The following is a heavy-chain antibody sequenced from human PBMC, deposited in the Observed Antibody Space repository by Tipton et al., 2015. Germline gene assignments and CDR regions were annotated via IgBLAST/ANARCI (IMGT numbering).Heavy chain of an antibody. Sequence: QSGAEVKKPGSSVKVSCTASGDTFNTIIFSWVRQAPGQGLEWVGGMFPLFNTADLAERFHGRVTVTADESTATAYLQMTNLTIEDTAVYYCARSPDYYGPGHPMFYGLDVWGQGTTVTV. V-gene: IGHV1-69*01. CDR1: GDTFNTII. D-gene: IGHD3-10*01. CDR2: MFPLFNTA. J-gene: IGHJ6*02. CDR3: ARSPDYYGPGHPMFYGLDV.